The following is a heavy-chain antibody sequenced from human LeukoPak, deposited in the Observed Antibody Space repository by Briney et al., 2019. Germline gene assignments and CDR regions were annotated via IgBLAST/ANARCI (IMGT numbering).Heavy chain of an antibody. CDR3: ANFHRAPPDY. D-gene: IGHD1-7*01. Sequence: PGGSLRLSCAASGFSFSNYWMHWVRQVPGKGLVWISRMNTDESSISYADSVKGRFTISRDNAKNTLYLQMNSLRVEDTAVYYCANFHRAPPDYWGQGTLVTVSS. CDR2: MNTDESSI. J-gene: IGHJ4*02. CDR1: GFSFSNYW. V-gene: IGHV3-74*01.